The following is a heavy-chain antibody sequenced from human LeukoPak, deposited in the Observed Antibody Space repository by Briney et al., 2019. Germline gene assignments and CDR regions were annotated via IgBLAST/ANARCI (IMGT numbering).Heavy chain of an antibody. Sequence: SETLSLTCAVSGYSITSGYYWAWIRQPPGKGLEWIGNIYHSGSTNYNPSLKSRVTISVDTSKNQFSLKLSSVTAADTAVYYCARLGGYCTNGVCYRGYYYYMDVWGKGTTVTVSS. CDR1: GYSITSGYY. CDR3: ARLGGYCTNGVCYRGYYYYMDV. V-gene: IGHV4-38-2*01. CDR2: IYHSGST. D-gene: IGHD2-8*01. J-gene: IGHJ6*03.